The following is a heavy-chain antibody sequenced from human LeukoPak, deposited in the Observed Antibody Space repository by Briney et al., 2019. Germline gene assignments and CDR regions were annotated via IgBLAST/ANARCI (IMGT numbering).Heavy chain of an antibody. CDR1: AGSISGFY. CDR2: NSNSGRT. Sequence: PSETLSPTCPVSAGSISGFYYNWHRQPPGTGPEWIGYNSNSGRTKYHPTLKNAATIPVHTSKNQSPLNLSSVTAADTAVYYCARHAVGWKVGGAPYFYGMDVWGQGTTVTVSS. V-gene: IGHV4-59*08. J-gene: IGHJ6*02. D-gene: IGHD3-10*01. CDR3: ARHAVGWKVGGAPYFYGMDV.